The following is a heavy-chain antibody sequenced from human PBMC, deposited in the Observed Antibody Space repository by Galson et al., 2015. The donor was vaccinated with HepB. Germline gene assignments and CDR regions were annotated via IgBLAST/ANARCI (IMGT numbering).Heavy chain of an antibody. CDR1: GGSFSGYY. D-gene: IGHD6-19*01. Sequence: LSLTCAVYGGSFSGYYWSWIRQPPGKGLEWIGEINHSGSTNYNPSLKSRVTISVDTSKNQFSLKLSSVTAADTAVYYCASRGWDSVDYWGQGTLVTVSS. V-gene: IGHV4-34*01. CDR2: INHSGST. J-gene: IGHJ4*02. CDR3: ASRGWDSVDY.